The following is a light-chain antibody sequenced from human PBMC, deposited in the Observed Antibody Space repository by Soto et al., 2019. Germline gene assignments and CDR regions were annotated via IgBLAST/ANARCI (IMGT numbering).Light chain of an antibody. Sequence: QSALTQPASVSGSPGQSITISCTGTSSDVGSYNLVSWYQQHPGKAPKLMIYEGSKRPSGVSNRFSGSKSGNTASLTISGLQAEDEAEYYCCSYAGSSTAVGGGTKVTVL. CDR3: CSYAGSSTA. V-gene: IGLV2-23*01. CDR1: SSDVGSYNL. J-gene: IGLJ2*01. CDR2: EGS.